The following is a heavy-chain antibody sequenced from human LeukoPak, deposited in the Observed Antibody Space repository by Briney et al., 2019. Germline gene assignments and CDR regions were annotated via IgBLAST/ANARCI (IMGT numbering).Heavy chain of an antibody. J-gene: IGHJ4*02. V-gene: IGHV3-66*01. CDR2: IYSGGST. Sequence: GGSLRLSCAASGFTVSSNYMSWVRQAPGKGLEWVSVIYSGGSTYYADSVKVRFTISRDNSKNTLYLQMNSLRAEDTAVYHCARDRPLSLGAFDYWGQGTLVTISS. CDR3: ARDRPLSLGAFDY. CDR1: GFTVSSNY.